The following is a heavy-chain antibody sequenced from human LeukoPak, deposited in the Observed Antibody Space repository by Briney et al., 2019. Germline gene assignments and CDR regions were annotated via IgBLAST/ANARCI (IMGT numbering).Heavy chain of an antibody. CDR2: IRYDGSNK. J-gene: IGHJ6*03. Sequence: GGSLRLSCAAAGFTFSSYGMHWGRQAPGKGLEGVAFIRYDGSNKYYADSVKGRFTISRDNSKNTLYLQMNSLRAEDTAVYYCAKTLVFGVVIGDYYMDVWGKGTTVTVSS. V-gene: IGHV3-30*02. D-gene: IGHD3-3*01. CDR3: AKTLVFGVVIGDYYMDV. CDR1: GFTFSSYG.